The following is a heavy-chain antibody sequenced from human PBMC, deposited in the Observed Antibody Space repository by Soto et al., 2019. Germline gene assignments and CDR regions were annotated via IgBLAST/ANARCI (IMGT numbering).Heavy chain of an antibody. CDR3: ARVGAVAGLFDY. V-gene: IGHV4-31*03. Sequence: TVYRNCTVPGGSISIKRYYWSWIRQHPGKGLEWIGYIYYSGSTYYNPSLKSRVTISVDTSKNQFSLKLSSVTAADTAVYYCARVGAVAGLFDYWGQGTLVTVSS. CDR2: IYYSGST. J-gene: IGHJ4*02. CDR1: GGSISIKRYY. D-gene: IGHD6-19*01.